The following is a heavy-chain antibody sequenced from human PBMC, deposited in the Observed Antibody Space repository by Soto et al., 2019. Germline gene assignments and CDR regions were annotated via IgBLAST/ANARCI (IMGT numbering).Heavy chain of an antibody. J-gene: IGHJ4*02. V-gene: IGHV4-59*01. Sequence: SETLSLTCTVSGGSISSYYWSWIRQPPGKGLEWIGYIYYSGSTNYNPSLKSRVTISVDTSKNQFSLKLSSVTAADTAVYYCDREATIADRLESWGQGTLVTVSS. CDR2: IYYSGST. D-gene: IGHD6-6*01. CDR3: DREATIADRLES. CDR1: GGSISSYY.